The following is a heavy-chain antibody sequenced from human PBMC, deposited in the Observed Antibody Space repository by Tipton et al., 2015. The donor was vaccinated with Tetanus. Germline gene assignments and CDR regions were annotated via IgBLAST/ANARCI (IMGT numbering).Heavy chain of an antibody. Sequence: TLSLTCTVSGGSISSGDYYWSWIRQPPGKGLEWIGYIYYSGSTYYNPSLKSRVTISVDTSKNQFSLKLSSVTAADTAVYYCARDGKANYYDSSGPECWGQGTLVTVSS. D-gene: IGHD3-22*01. CDR1: GGSISSGDYY. V-gene: IGHV4-30-4*01. CDR2: IYYSGST. CDR3: ARDGKANYYDSSGPEC. J-gene: IGHJ4*02.